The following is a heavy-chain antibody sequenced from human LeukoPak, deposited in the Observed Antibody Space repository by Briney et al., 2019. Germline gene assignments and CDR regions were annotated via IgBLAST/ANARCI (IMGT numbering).Heavy chain of an antibody. J-gene: IGHJ4*02. CDR2: IYYSGST. CDR3: ASYSSASAFDY. V-gene: IGHV4-30-4*08. D-gene: IGHD2-21*01. CDR1: GGSISSGDYY. Sequence: SQTLSFTCTVSGGSISSGDYYWSWIRQPPGKGLEWIGYIYYSGSTYYNPSLKSRVTISVDTSKNQFSLKLRSVTAADTAVYYCASYSSASAFDYWGQGTLVTVSS.